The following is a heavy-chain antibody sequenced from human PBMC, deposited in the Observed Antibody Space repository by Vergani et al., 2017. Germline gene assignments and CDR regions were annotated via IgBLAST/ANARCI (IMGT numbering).Heavy chain of an antibody. CDR2: IYDSGDT. CDR1: GDSMNTYY. V-gene: IGHV4-59*01. J-gene: IGHJ4*02. D-gene: IGHD1-1*01. CDR3: ARGGAYDAWVFDY. Sequence: QVQLQESGPGLVKPSETLSLTCSVSGDSMNTYYWTWIRQPPGKGLEWIGYIYDSGDTKYNPSLKSRVTMSLDTSKNQFSLKLSSVTAADTAVYYCARGGAYDAWVFDYWGQGTLVTVSS.